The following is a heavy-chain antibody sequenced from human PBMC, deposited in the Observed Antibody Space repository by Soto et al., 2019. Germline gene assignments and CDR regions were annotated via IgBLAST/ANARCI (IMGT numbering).Heavy chain of an antibody. D-gene: IGHD1-26*01. CDR1: GGAFSSDS. J-gene: IGHJ3*02. Sequence: VKPTWKARGGAFSSDSGCWPQHATGQGLEWMGGIIPIFGTANYAQKFQGRVTITADESTSTAYMELSSLRSEDTAVYYCARGSGSYPDAFDIWAQGTMVTVSS. CDR3: ARGSGSYPDAFDI. CDR2: IIPIFGTA. V-gene: IGHV1-69*13.